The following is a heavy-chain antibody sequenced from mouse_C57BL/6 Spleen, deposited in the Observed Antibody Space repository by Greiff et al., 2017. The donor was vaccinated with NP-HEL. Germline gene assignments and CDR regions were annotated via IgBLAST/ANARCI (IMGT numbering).Heavy chain of an antibody. CDR3: ARDRIYYCGSSYRDFGV. CDR2: ISDGGSYT. Sequence: DVHLVESGGGLVKPGGSLKLSCAASGFTFSSYAMSWVRQTPERRLEWVATISDGGSYTYYPDKVKGRFTISRDNAKNNLYLQMSQLKSEDTAMYYCARDRIYYCGSSYRDFGVWGTGTTVTVSS. D-gene: IGHD1-1*01. J-gene: IGHJ1*03. CDR1: GFTFSSYA. V-gene: IGHV5-4*01.